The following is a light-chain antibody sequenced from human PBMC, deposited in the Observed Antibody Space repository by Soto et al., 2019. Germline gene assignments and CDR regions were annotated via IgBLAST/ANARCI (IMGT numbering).Light chain of an antibody. CDR3: QQRKSYPIT. J-gene: IGKJ5*01. CDR1: QGISSY. CDR2: TAS. Sequence: DLQLTQSPSFLSASVGDRVTITCRASQGISSYLAWYQQKPGKAPNLLIHTASTLQSGVPSRFSGSGSGTEFTLTISSLQPEDFATYYCQQRKSYPITFGQGTRLEI. V-gene: IGKV1-9*01.